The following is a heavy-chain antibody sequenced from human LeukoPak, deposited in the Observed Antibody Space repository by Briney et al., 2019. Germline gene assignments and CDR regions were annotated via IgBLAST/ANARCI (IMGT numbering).Heavy chain of an antibody. D-gene: IGHD2-2*01. Sequence: PAETLSLTCTVSGGSISNYYWSWIRQPPGKGLEWMAYIHYSGSTNYNPPLKSRVTISVDPSKNQFSLKLTSVTAADTAVYYCARGIYCSTLTCSYFFDYWGQGTLVIVSS. CDR1: GGSISNYY. J-gene: IGHJ4*02. CDR2: IHYSGST. V-gene: IGHV4-59*01. CDR3: ARGIYCSTLTCSYFFDY.